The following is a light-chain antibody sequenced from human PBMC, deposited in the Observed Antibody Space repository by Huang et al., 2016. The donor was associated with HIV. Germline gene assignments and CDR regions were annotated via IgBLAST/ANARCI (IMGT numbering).Light chain of an antibody. CDR3: QQYHSYPGT. V-gene: IGKV1-5*01. J-gene: IGKJ1*01. CDR2: DAS. Sequence: DIQMTQSPSTLSASVGDRVTITCRASQSIDSYLAWYQQKPGKAPKLLIYDASSLDSGVPSRFSGSGSGTEFTLPISSLQPDNFATYYCQQYHSYPGTFGQGTKVEIK. CDR1: QSIDSY.